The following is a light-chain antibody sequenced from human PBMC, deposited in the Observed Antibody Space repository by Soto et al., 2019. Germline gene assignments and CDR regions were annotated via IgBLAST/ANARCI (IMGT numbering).Light chain of an antibody. CDR3: QQYNTWPPIT. V-gene: IGKV3-15*01. CDR1: QSVSSN. J-gene: IGKJ5*01. CDR2: GAS. Sequence: EIVMTQSPATLSVSPGERATLSCRSSQSVSSNLAWYQQKPGQAPRLLIYGASIRATGIPARFSGSGSWTEYTLTISSLQYADFSVYYCQQYNTWPPITFGQGTRLEIK.